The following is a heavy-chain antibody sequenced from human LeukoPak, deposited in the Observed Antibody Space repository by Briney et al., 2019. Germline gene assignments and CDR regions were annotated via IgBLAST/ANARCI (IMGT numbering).Heavy chain of an antibody. Sequence: PSETLSLTCAVYSGSFSGYYWSWIRQPPGKGLEWIGEINHSGSTNYNPSLKSRVTISVDTSKNQFSLKLSSVTAADTAVYYCARDYSRFGVSDAFDIWGQGTMVTVSS. J-gene: IGHJ3*02. CDR3: ARDYSRFGVSDAFDI. CDR2: INHSGST. V-gene: IGHV4-34*01. CDR1: SGSFSGYY. D-gene: IGHD3-3*01.